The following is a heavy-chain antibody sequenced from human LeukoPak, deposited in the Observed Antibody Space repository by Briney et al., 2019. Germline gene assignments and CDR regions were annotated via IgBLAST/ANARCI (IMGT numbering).Heavy chain of an antibody. Sequence: GGSLRLSCAASGFTFSSYGMHWVRQAPGKGLEWVAFIRYDGSNKYYADSVKGRFTISRDNSKNTLFLEMNSLRAEDTAVYYCAKDTCSTSCYIGALDIWGLGTLVTVSS. CDR1: GFTFSSYG. J-gene: IGHJ3*02. V-gene: IGHV3-30*02. CDR3: AKDTCSTSCYIGALDI. CDR2: IRYDGSNK. D-gene: IGHD2-2*02.